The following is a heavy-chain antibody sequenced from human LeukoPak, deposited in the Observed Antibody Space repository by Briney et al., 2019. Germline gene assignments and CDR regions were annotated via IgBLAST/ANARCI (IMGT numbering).Heavy chain of an antibody. Sequence: GGSLRLSCAASGFTFSSYSMNWVRQAPGKGLEWVSSISTSSLYIYYADSVRGRFTISRDNAKNSLYLQMNSLRAEDTAVYYCAELGITMIGGVWGKGTTVTISS. D-gene: IGHD3-10*02. V-gene: IGHV3-21*01. CDR2: ISTSSLYI. CDR3: AELGITMIGGV. CDR1: GFTFSSYS. J-gene: IGHJ6*04.